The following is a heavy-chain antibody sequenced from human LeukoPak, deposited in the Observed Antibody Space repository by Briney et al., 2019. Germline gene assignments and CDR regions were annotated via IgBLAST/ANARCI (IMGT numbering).Heavy chain of an antibody. D-gene: IGHD3-16*01. CDR1: GFTFSSYS. J-gene: IGHJ4*02. V-gene: IGHV3-21*01. CDR3: AITLWGPRSCPDY. CDR2: ISSSSSYI. Sequence: PGGSLRLSCAASGFTFSSYSMNWVRQAPGKGLEWVSSISSSSSYIYYADSVKGRFTISRDNSKNTLYLQMNSLRAEDTAVYYCAITLWGPRSCPDYWGQGTLVTVSS.